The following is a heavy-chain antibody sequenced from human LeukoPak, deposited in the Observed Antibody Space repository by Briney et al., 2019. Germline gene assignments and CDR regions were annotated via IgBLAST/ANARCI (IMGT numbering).Heavy chain of an antibody. CDR1: GGSISSYY. Sequence: PSETLSLTCTVSGGSISSYYWSWIRQPPGKGLEWIGYIYYSGSTNYNPSLKSRVTISVDTSKNQFSLKLSSVTAADTAVYYCARADGQLLKGYHAFDIWGQGTMVTVSS. V-gene: IGHV4-59*01. CDR3: ARADGQLLKGYHAFDI. CDR2: IYYSGST. J-gene: IGHJ3*02. D-gene: IGHD2-2*01.